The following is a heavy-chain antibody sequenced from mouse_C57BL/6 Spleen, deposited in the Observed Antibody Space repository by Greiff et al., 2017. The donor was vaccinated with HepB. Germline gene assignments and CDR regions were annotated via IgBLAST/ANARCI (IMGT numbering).Heavy chain of an antibody. CDR3: ARVWDDGGDY. V-gene: IGHV1-22*01. Sequence: EVQLQESGPELVKPGASVKMSCKASGYTFTDYNIHWVKQSHGKSLEWIGYINPNNGGTSYNQKFKGKATLTVNKSSSTAYMELRSLTSEDSAVYYCARVWDDGGDYWGQGTTLTVSS. CDR1: GYTFTDYN. CDR2: INPNNGGT. D-gene: IGHD4-1*01. J-gene: IGHJ2*01.